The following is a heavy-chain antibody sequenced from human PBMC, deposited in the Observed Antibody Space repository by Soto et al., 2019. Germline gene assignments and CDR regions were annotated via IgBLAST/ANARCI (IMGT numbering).Heavy chain of an antibody. J-gene: IGHJ6*03. V-gene: IGHV3-66*01. CDR1: GFTVSSNY. CDR2: IYRGGST. CDR3: ARDFNDMTPYHIDV. Sequence: EVQLVESGGGLVQPGGSLRLSCAASGFTVSSNYMHWVRQAPGKGLEWVSVIYRGGSTYYADYVKGRFTISRDNSKNTVYLQMNSLRAEDTGVYYCARDFNDMTPYHIDVWGKGTTVTVSS.